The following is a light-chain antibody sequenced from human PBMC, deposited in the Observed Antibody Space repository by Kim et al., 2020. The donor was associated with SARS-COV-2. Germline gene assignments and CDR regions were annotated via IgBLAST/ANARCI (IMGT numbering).Light chain of an antibody. CDR3: QSYDSSLSAVV. J-gene: IGLJ2*01. CDR2: GNS. V-gene: IGLV1-40*01. CDR1: RSNVGACYD. Sequence: RVTIDCTGSRSNVGACYDVHWYQQRPGTAPKHLIYGNSNRPSGVPDRFSGSKSGTSASLAITGLQAEDEADYYCQSYDSSLSAVVFGGGTQLTVL.